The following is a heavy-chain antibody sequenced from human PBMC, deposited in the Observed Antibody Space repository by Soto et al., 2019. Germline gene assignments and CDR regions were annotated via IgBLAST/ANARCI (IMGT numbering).Heavy chain of an antibody. J-gene: IGHJ3*02. D-gene: IGHD2-2*01. Sequence: GASVKVSCKASGYTFTSYGISCVRQAPEQGLEWMGWISAYNGNTNYAQKLQGRVTMTTDTSTSTAYMELRSLRSDDTAVYYCARDRVLGYCSSTSCYDAFDIWGQGTMVTVS. CDR1: GYTFTSYG. CDR3: ARDRVLGYCSSTSCYDAFDI. V-gene: IGHV1-18*01. CDR2: ISAYNGNT.